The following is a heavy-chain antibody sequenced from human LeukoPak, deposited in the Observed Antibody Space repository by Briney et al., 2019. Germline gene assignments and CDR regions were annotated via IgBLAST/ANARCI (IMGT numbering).Heavy chain of an antibody. J-gene: IGHJ4*02. Sequence: PGGSLRLSCAASGFTFSDYYMTWLRQAPGKGLEWVSYITSSGSNMHYADSVKGRFTISRDNAKNSLYLQMNSLRAEDTAVYYCARSSSSSWARFDYWGQGTLVTVSS. CDR1: GFTFSDYY. CDR2: ITSSGSNM. V-gene: IGHV3-11*01. CDR3: ARSSSSSWARFDY. D-gene: IGHD6-13*01.